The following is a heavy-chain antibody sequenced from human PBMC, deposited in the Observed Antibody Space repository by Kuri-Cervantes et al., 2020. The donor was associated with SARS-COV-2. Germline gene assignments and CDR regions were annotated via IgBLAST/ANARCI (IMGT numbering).Heavy chain of an antibody. Sequence: SETLSLTCTVSGGSISSYYWSWIRQPPGKGLEWIGYIYTSGSTNYNPSLKSRVTMSVDTSKNQFSLKLSSVTAADTAVYYCAREEEDCSGGSCYSRWGQGTLVNGSS. CDR2: IYTSGST. V-gene: IGHV4-4*08. D-gene: IGHD2-15*01. J-gene: IGHJ4*02. CDR3: AREEEDCSGGSCYSR. CDR1: GGSISSYY.